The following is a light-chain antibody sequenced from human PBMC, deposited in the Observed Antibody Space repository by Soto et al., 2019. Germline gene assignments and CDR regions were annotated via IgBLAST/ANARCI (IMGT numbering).Light chain of an antibody. V-gene: IGKV1-39*01. CDR3: QQSYSTLYT. CDR1: QSITNY. J-gene: IGKJ2*01. CDR2: AAS. Sequence: DIQMTQTPSSLSASVGDRVTITCRASQSITNYLNWYQQKPGKAPKLLIYAASHLQGGVPSRFSGRGSGTDFTLTISSLQPEDFATYYCQQSYSTLYTFGQGTKLEIK.